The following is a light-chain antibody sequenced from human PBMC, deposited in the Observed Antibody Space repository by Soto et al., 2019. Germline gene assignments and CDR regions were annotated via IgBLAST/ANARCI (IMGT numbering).Light chain of an antibody. CDR2: KAS. Sequence: DIQMTQSPSTLSASAGDRVTIACRASQSIITFLAWYQQKPGKAPKLLIYKASTLESGVPSRFSGSGSGTEFTLTISSLQPDDFAAYYCQQYKSYPLTFGGGTKVEI. CDR3: QQYKSYPLT. J-gene: IGKJ4*01. V-gene: IGKV1-5*03. CDR1: QSIITF.